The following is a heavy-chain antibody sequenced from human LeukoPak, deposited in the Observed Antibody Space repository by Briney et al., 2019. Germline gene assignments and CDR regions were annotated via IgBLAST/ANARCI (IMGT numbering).Heavy chain of an antibody. CDR1: GFTFSSYA. D-gene: IGHD6-19*01. V-gene: IGHV3-30*04. CDR3: ARGEYSSGWYVGPYY. J-gene: IGHJ4*02. CDR2: ISYDGSNK. Sequence: KSGGSLRLSCAASGFTFSSYAMHWVRQAPGKGLEWVAVISYDGSNKYYADSVKGRFTISRDNSKNTLYLQMNSLRAEDTAVYYCARGEYSSGWYVGPYYWGQGTLVTVSS.